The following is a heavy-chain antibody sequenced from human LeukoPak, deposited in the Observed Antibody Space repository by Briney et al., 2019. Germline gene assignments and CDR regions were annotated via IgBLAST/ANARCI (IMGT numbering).Heavy chain of an antibody. J-gene: IGHJ3*02. CDR3: ARGGEGLSVDAFDI. Sequence: SETLSLTCSVSGASITNNNWNWIRQAPGGGLEWIGYFLDGGTANSNPSLKSRVSISGDTSRNQISLKLTSVTAADSGVYYCARGGEGLSVDAFDIWGQGTMVTVSS. CDR2: FLDGGTA. CDR1: GASITNNN. V-gene: IGHV4-59*01. D-gene: IGHD3-10*01.